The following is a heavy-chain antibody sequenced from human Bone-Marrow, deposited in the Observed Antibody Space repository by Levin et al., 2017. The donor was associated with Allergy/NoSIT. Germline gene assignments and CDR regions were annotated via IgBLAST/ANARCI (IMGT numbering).Heavy chain of an antibody. Sequence: GGSLRLSCKASGYTFTSYAMHWVRQAPGQRLEWMGWINAGNGNTQYSQPFQGRVTITRDTSASTAYMELSSLRSEDTAVYYCARLPITMVQGEGYFDYWGQGTLVTVSS. CDR2: INAGNGNT. D-gene: IGHD3-10*01. J-gene: IGHJ4*02. CDR3: ARLPITMVQGEGYFDY. V-gene: IGHV1-3*01. CDR1: GYTFTSYA.